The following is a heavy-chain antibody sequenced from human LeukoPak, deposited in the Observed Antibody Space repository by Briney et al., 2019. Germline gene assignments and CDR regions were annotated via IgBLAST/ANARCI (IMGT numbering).Heavy chain of an antibody. Sequence: SGPTLVNPTQTLTLTCTFSGFSLRTSGMRVSWIRQPPGKALEWLARIDWDDDKFYSTSLKTRLTISKDTSKNQVVLTMTNMDPVDTATYYCARSPYCSSTSCYTYFDYWGQGTLVTVSS. CDR2: IDWDDDK. CDR1: GFSLRTSGMR. V-gene: IGHV2-70*04. J-gene: IGHJ4*02. CDR3: ARSPYCSSTSCYTYFDY. D-gene: IGHD2-2*02.